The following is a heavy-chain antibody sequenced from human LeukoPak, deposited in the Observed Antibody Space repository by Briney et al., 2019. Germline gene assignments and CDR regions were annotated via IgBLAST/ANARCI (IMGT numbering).Heavy chain of an antibody. CDR1: GFTFSSYA. J-gene: IGHJ4*02. V-gene: IGHV3-30*01. D-gene: IGHD2-2*02. CDR2: ISYDGSNK. Sequence: GGSLRLSCAASGFTFSSYAMHWVRQAPGKGLEWVAVISYDGSNKYYADSVKGRFTISRDNSKNTLYLQMNSLRAEDTAVYYCARGGRDIVVVPAAIVDYWGQGTLVTVSS. CDR3: ARGGRDIVVVPAAIVDY.